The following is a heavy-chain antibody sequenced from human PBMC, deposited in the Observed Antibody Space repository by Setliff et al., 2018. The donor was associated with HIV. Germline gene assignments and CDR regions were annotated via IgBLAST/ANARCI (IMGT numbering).Heavy chain of an antibody. D-gene: IGHD6-13*01. V-gene: IGHV3-33*01. J-gene: IGHJ4*02. CDR1: GFTFRSFG. CDR3: ARPRLYSNALEY. CDR2: IWYDGINK. Sequence: GGSLRLSCAASGFTFRSFGMHWVRQVPGKGLEWVAVIWYDGINKNYADSVRGRFTISRDNSRDTLYLEMNSLRPEDTAVYYCARPRLYSNALEYWGQGTLVTVSS.